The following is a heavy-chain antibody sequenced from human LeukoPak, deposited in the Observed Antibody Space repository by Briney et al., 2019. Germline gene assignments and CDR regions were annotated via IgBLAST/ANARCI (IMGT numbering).Heavy chain of an antibody. CDR3: ARGPYSSSWSAWFDP. Sequence: GGSLRLSCAASGVTFSSHEMNWVRQAPGKGLEWVSYISSSGTSIYYADTVKGRFTISRDNARNSLYLQMNSLRAEDTAFYYCARGPYSSSWSAWFDPWGQGTLVTVSS. D-gene: IGHD6-13*01. J-gene: IGHJ5*02. V-gene: IGHV3-48*03. CDR1: GVTFSSHE. CDR2: ISSSGTSI.